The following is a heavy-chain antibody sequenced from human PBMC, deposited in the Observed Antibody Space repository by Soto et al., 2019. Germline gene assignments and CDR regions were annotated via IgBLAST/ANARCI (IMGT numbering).Heavy chain of an antibody. J-gene: IGHJ5*02. CDR1: GGSISKSSYY. CDR2: MSYSGST. V-gene: IGHV4-39*01. CDR3: SRRAPEGFDP. Sequence: SETLSLTCTVSGGSISKSSYYWVWIRQPPGKGLDWVGSMSYSGSTYYNPSLKSRVAISVDTSKNQLSLQVSSVTAADTAVYYCSRRAPEGFDPWGQGTLVTVSS.